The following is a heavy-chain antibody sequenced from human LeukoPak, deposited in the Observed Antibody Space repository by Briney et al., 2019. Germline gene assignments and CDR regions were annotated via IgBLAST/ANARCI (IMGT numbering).Heavy chain of an antibody. J-gene: IGHJ3*02. Sequence: PSETLSLTCTVSGGSISSYYWSWIRQPPGKGLEWIGYIYYSGSTYYNPSLKSRVTISVDTSKNQFSLKLSSVTAADTAVYYCARRPQAVAGAFDIWGQGTMVTVSS. CDR2: IYYSGST. D-gene: IGHD6-19*01. CDR1: GGSISSYY. V-gene: IGHV4-59*08. CDR3: ARRPQAVAGAFDI.